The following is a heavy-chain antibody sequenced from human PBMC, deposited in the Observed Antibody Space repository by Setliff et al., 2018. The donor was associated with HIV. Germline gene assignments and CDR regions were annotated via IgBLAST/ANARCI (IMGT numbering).Heavy chain of an antibody. J-gene: IGHJ4*02. CDR1: GESFKGYY. V-gene: IGHV4-34*01. CDR2: ISHTENT. CDR3: ARGSSFGWDNHYFDY. D-gene: IGHD3-16*01. Sequence: SETLSLTCAVYGESFKGYYWNWVRQSPGKGLQWIGEISHTENTNFHWSLKSRITMSVDTSKNQFSLTLTSLTTADTGLYFCARGSSFGWDNHYFDYWSQGTLVTVSS.